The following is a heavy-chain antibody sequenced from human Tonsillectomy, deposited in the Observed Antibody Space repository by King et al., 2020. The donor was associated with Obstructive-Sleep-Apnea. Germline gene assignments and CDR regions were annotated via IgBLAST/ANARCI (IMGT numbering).Heavy chain of an antibody. Sequence: VQLVESGGGVVQPGRSLTLSCATSGFTFNTYGVHWIRQAPGKGLEWVAVVWNDGSTKYSADSVKGRFTNSRDNSKNALYLQMNSLRGEDTAVYYCARGGNIWNYRSYFDYWGQGTLVTVSS. CDR2: VWNDGSTK. V-gene: IGHV3-33*01. D-gene: IGHD1-7*01. J-gene: IGHJ4*02. CDR1: GFTFNTYG. CDR3: ARGGNIWNYRSYFDY.